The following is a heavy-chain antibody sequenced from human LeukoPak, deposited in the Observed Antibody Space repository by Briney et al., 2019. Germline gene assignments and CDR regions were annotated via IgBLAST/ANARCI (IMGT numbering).Heavy chain of an antibody. V-gene: IGHV1-2*02. Sequence: ASVKVSCKASGYTFTGYYMHWVRQAPGQGLEWMGWINPNSGDTKYAQKFQGRVTMTRDTSISIAYMDLSRLTSDDTAVYYCARALVPATHRLSSWGQGTLVTVSS. D-gene: IGHD2-2*01. CDR1: GYTFTGYY. J-gene: IGHJ5*02. CDR3: ARALVPATHRLSS. CDR2: INPNSGDT.